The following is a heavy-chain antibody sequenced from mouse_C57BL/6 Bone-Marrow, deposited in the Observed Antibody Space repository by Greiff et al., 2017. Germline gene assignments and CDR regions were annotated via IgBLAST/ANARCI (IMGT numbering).Heavy chain of an antibody. V-gene: IGHV7-1*01. Sequence: EVNVVESGGGLVQSGRSLRLSCATFGFTFSDFYMEWVRQAPGKGLEWIAASRNKANDYTTEYSASVKGRFIVSRDTSQSILYLQMNALRAEDTAIYFCARDYYYSRGYWYFDVWGAETTLTVSS. D-gene: IGHD1-1*01. CDR3: ARDYYYSRGYWYFDV. J-gene: IGHJ1*01. CDR1: GFTFSDFY. CDR2: SRNKANDYTT.